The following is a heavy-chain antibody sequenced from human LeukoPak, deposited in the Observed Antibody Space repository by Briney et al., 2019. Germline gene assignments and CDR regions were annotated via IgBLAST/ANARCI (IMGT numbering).Heavy chain of an antibody. CDR3: ARVPAFYYGDYWTSSNYFDY. V-gene: IGHV4-4*02. CDR2: IFQSGRT. J-gene: IGHJ4*02. CDR1: GGSIGSTNW. D-gene: IGHD4-17*01. Sequence: SGTLSLTCAVSGGSIGSTNWWSWVRQPPGKGLEWIGEIFQSGRTNYNPSLKSRVTISVDKSRNQFSLKLSSVTAADTAVYYCARVPAFYYGDYWTSSNYFDYWGQGTLVTVSS.